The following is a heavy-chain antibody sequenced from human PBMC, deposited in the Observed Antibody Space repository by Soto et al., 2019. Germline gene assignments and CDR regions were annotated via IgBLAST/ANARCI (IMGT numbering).Heavy chain of an antibody. CDR3: ARASGLTWEQLVRLVGDYYYYYMDV. CDR2: MNPNSGNT. CDR1: GYTFTSYD. V-gene: IGHV1-8*01. J-gene: IGHJ6*03. D-gene: IGHD6-6*01. Sequence: QVQLVQSGAEVKKPGASVKVSCKASGYTFTSYDINWVRQATGQGLEWMGWMNPNSGNTGYAQKFQGRVTMTRNTSISTAYMELSSLRSEDTAVYYCARASGLTWEQLVRLVGDYYYYYMDVWGKGTTVTVSS.